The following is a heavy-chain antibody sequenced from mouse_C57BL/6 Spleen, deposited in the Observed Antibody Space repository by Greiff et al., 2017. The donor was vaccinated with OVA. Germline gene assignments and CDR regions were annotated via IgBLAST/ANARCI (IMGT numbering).Heavy chain of an antibody. CDR2: ISSGGSYT. V-gene: IGHV5-6*01. Sequence: EVKLMESGGDLVKPGGSLKLSCAASGFTFSSYGMSWVRQTPDKRLEWVATISSGGSYTYYPDSVKGRFTISRDNAKNTLYLQMSSLKSEDTAMYYCARITTVVAKGFDYWGQGTTLTVSS. D-gene: IGHD1-1*01. CDR1: GFTFSSYG. CDR3: ARITTVVAKGFDY. J-gene: IGHJ2*01.